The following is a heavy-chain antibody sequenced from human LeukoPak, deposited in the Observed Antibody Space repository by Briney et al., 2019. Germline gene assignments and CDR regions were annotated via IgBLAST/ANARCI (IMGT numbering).Heavy chain of an antibody. Sequence: PGGSLRLSCAASGFTFSGYGMHWVRQAPGKGLEWVAVISYDGSNKYYADSVKGRFTISRDNSKNTLYLQMNSLRAEDTAVYYCAKDWGSSGWYLDPWGQGTLVTVSS. CDR3: AKDWGSSGWYLDP. CDR2: ISYDGSNK. V-gene: IGHV3-30*18. CDR1: GFTFSGYG. D-gene: IGHD6-19*01. J-gene: IGHJ5*02.